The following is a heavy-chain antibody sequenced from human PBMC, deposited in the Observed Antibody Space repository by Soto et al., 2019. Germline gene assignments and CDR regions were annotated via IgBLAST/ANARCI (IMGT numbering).Heavy chain of an antibody. CDR3: ARDSTDYGSGSYSPNWFDP. D-gene: IGHD3-10*01. CDR2: IIPIFGTA. Sequence: QVQLVQSGAEVKKPGSSVKVSCKASGGTFSSYAISWVRQAPGQGLEWMGGIIPIFGTANYAQKFQGRVTITADESTSTSYMELSSLRSEDTAVYYCARDSTDYGSGSYSPNWFDPWGQGTLVTVSS. V-gene: IGHV1-69*01. J-gene: IGHJ5*02. CDR1: GGTFSSYA.